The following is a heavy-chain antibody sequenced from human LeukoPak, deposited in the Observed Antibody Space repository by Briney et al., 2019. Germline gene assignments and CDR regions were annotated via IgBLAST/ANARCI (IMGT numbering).Heavy chain of an antibody. CDR2: IYYSGST. J-gene: IGHJ4*02. CDR3: ARSLDGYCSSTSCAMFDY. CDR1: GGSISSYY. D-gene: IGHD2-2*03. Sequence: TSETLSLTCTVSGGSISSYYWSWIRQPPGKGLEWIGYIYYSGSTNYNPSLKSRVTTSVDTSKNQFSLKLSSVTAADTAVYYCARSLDGYCSSTSCAMFDYWGQGTLVTVSS. V-gene: IGHV4-59*01.